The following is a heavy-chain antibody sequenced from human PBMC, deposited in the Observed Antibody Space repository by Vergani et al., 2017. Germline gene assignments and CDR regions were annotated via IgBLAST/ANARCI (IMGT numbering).Heavy chain of an antibody. D-gene: IGHD3-10*01. CDR1: GGTFSSYA. Sequence: QVQLVQSGAEVKKPGSSVKVSCKASGGTFSSYAISWVRQAPGQGLEWMGGIIPIFGTANYAQKFQGRVTITADKSTSTAYMELSSLRSEDTAVYYCARDPGTMVRGGDYYYYGMDVWGQGTTVTVSS. J-gene: IGHJ6*02. CDR2: IIPIFGTA. V-gene: IGHV1-69*14. CDR3: ARDPGTMVRGGDYYYYGMDV.